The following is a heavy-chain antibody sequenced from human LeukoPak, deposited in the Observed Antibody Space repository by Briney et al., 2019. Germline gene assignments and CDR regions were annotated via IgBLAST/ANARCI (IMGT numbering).Heavy chain of an antibody. CDR3: ARDRKQWLVRVYFDY. CDR2: IYHSGST. V-gene: IGHV4-30-2*01. Sequence: SETLSLTCTVSGGSISSGGYYWSWIRQPPGKGLEWIGYIYHSGSTYYNPSLKSRVTISVDRSKNQFSLKLSSVTAADTAVYYCARDRKQWLVRVYFDYWGQGTLVTVSS. D-gene: IGHD6-19*01. CDR1: GGSISSGGYY. J-gene: IGHJ4*02.